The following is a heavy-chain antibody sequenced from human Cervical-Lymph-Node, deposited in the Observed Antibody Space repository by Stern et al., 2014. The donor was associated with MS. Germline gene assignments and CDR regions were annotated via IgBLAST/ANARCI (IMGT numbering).Heavy chain of an antibody. CDR3: ARSTVYYDILTGWVDYYFDY. Sequence: QVQLQESGPGLVKPSETLSLTCTVSGGSISSSSYYWGWIRQPPGKGLEWIGSIYYSGSTYYNPSLKSRVTISVDTSKNQSPRKLSFVTAADTAVYYCARSTVYYDILTGWVDYYFDYWGQGTLVTVSS. V-gene: IGHV4-39*01. CDR1: GGSISSSSYY. J-gene: IGHJ4*02. D-gene: IGHD3-9*01. CDR2: IYYSGST.